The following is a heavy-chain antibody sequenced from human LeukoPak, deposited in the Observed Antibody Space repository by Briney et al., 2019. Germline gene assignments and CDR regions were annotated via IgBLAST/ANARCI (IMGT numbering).Heavy chain of an antibody. CDR3: ARDSFSSSFDY. D-gene: IGHD6-13*01. CDR1: GYSISSGYY. CDR2: IYHSGNT. V-gene: IGHV4-38-2*02. Sequence: SETLSLTCTVSGYSISSGYYWGWIRQPPGKGLEWIGSIYHSGNTYYNPSLKSRVTISVDKSKNQFSLKLSSVTAADTAVYYCARDSFSSSFDYWGQGTLVTVSS. J-gene: IGHJ4*02.